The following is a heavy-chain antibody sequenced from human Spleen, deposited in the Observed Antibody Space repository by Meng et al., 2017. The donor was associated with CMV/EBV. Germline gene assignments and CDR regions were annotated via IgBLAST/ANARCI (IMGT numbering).Heavy chain of an antibody. CDR1: SVRRRGGV. D-gene: IGHD1-26*01. V-gene: IGHV2-5*01. CDR2: MDWNDYK. CDR3: AHRQQSSEEWEVLFDY. Sequence: SVRRRGGVVGWIRQPTEKAREWLAFMDWNDYKDYSPYLKSGLTITKDTSKNQVVLTMTNMDPVDTATYYCAHRQQSSEEWEVLFDYWGQGTLVTVSS. J-gene: IGHJ4*02.